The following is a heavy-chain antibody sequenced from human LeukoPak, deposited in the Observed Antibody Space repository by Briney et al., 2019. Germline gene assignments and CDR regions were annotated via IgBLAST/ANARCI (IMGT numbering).Heavy chain of an antibody. CDR1: GYSFTSYW. J-gene: IGHJ4*02. V-gene: IGHV5-51*01. CDR3: ARHPRGFDWLLPFDY. CDR2: IYPGDSDT. D-gene: IGHD3-9*01. Sequence: GESLKISCKGSGYSFTSYWIGWVRQMPGKGLEWMGIIYPGDSDTRYSPSFQGQVTISADKSISTAYLQWSSLKASDTAMYYCARHPRGFDWLLPFDYWGQGTLVTVSS.